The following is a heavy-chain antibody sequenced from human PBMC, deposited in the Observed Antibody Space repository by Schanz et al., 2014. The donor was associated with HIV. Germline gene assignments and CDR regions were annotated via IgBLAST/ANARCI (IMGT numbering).Heavy chain of an antibody. Sequence: EVQLLESGGGLVQPGGSLTLSCAASGFSFNNFAMSWVRQAPGKGLEWLSNTSGGDDKRYYADSVKGRFTISKDNSRNTLYLEMNSLRAEDAAIYHCGTYNYGSGHDYWGQGTLVTVSS. V-gene: IGHV3-23*01. CDR1: GFSFNNFA. CDR2: TSGGDDKR. J-gene: IGHJ4*02. CDR3: GTYNYGSGHDY. D-gene: IGHD3-10*01.